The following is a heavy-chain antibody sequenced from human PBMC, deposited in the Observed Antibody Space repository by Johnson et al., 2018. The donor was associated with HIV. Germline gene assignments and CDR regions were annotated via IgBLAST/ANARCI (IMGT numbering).Heavy chain of an antibody. D-gene: IGHD1-14*01. CDR1: GFTVSSNY. Sequence: VQLVESGGGLIQPGGSLRLSCAASGFTVSSNYMSWVRQAPGKGLEWVSVIYSGGNTYYADSVKGRFTISRDNSKNTLYLQMNSLRAEDTAVYYCARGTTGQYHYDAFDIWGQGTMVTVSS. J-gene: IGHJ3*02. V-gene: IGHV3-53*01. CDR3: ARGTTGQYHYDAFDI. CDR2: IYSGGNT.